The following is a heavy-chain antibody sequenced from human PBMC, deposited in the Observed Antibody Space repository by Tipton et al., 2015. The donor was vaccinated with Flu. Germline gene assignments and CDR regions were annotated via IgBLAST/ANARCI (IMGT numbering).Heavy chain of an antibody. J-gene: IGHJ3*02. CDR1: GFTFSSYS. CDR3: ARGDVDTAMGDAFDI. V-gene: IGHV3-21*01. CDR2: ISSSSSYI. D-gene: IGHD5-18*01. Sequence: SLRLSCAASGFTFSSYSMNWVRQAPGKGLEWVSSISSSSSYIYYADSVKGRFTISRDNAKNSLYLQMNSLRAEDTAVYYCARGDVDTAMGDAFDIWGQGTMVTVSS.